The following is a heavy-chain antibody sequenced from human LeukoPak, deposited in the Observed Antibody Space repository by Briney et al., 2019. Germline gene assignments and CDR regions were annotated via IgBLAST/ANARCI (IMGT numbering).Heavy chain of an antibody. CDR1: GGSISSYY. CDR3: ASSGWYGRRAHWFDP. V-gene: IGHV4-4*07. CDR2: IYTSGST. D-gene: IGHD6-19*01. Sequence: SETLSLTCTVSGGSISSYYRSWIRQPAGKGLEWIGRIYTSGSTNYNPSLKSRVTMSVDTSKNQFSLKLSSVTAADTAVYYCASSGWYGRRAHWFDPWGQGTLVTVSS. J-gene: IGHJ5*02.